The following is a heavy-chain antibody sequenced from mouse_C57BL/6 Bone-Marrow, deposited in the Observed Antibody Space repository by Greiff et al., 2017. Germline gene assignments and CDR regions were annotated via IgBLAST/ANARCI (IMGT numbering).Heavy chain of an antibody. Sequence: EVQLPQSGPGLVKPGASVKISCKASGYSFTDYNMNWVKQSKGKSLEWIGVINPNYGTTSYNKKFKGKAALTVDQSSSTAYMQLNSLTSEDSAVYYCVRGDWSSSFAYWGQGTLVTVSA. CDR1: GYSFTDYN. J-gene: IGHJ3*01. V-gene: IGHV1-39*01. CDR3: VRGDWSSSFAY. D-gene: IGHD1-1*01. CDR2: INPNYGTT.